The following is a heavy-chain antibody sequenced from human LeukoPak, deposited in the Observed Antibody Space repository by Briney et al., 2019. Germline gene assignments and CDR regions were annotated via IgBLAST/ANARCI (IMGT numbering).Heavy chain of an antibody. D-gene: IGHD4-17*01. Sequence: PGGSLRLSCAASGFTFNNYGMHWVRQAPGKGLECVALISNDGSKKYYAGSAKGRFTISRDNSRNTVFLEMNSLRGDDTAVYFCACDWGRGDSKYLDFWGQGILVTVSS. J-gene: IGHJ4*02. V-gene: IGHV3-30*03. CDR1: GFTFNNYG. CDR2: ISNDGSKK. CDR3: ACDWGRGDSKYLDF.